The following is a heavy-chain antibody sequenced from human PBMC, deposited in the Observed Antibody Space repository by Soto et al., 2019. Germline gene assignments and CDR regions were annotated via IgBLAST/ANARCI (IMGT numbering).Heavy chain of an antibody. J-gene: IGHJ1*01. D-gene: IGHD1-26*01. CDR1: GDSISTEGYY. CDR2: IYYSGLT. V-gene: IGHV4-31*03. Sequence: SETLSLTCSVSGDSISTEGYYWSWIRQHPGKGLEWIGYIYYSGLTSYNPSLKSRVTISRATSKNQFYLKLSSVTAADTAVYYCARSRSYYVEDFQKWGQGTLVTVSS. CDR3: ARSRSYYVEDFQK.